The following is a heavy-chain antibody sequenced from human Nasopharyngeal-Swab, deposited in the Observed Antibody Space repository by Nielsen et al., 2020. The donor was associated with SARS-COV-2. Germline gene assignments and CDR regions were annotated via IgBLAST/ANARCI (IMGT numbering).Heavy chain of an antibody. J-gene: IGHJ4*02. V-gene: IGHV3-74*01. D-gene: IGHD3-16*01. Sequence: GESLKISCVASGFTFRSYWMHWVRQAPGEGPVWASHINSAGSATSYADSVKGRFTISRDNAKSTLYLQMNSLRGDDTAIYFCAKDFWGAIDSWGQGTLVTVSS. CDR1: GFTFRSYW. CDR3: AKDFWGAIDS. CDR2: INSAGSAT.